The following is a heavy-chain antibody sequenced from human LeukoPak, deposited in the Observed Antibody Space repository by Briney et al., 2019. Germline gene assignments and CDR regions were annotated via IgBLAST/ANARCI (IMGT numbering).Heavy chain of an antibody. J-gene: IGHJ4*02. D-gene: IGHD1-26*01. Sequence: TGGSLRLSCAASGFTFSSYAMSWVRQPPGQGLEWIGEISLTGATNYNPSLNGRVTMSLDESRNQLSLDLTSVTAADTAIYYCSRESGAFCPFGYWGQGTLVIV. CDR1: GFTFSSYAM. CDR2: ISLTGAT. CDR3: SRESGAFCPFGY. V-gene: IGHV4-4*02.